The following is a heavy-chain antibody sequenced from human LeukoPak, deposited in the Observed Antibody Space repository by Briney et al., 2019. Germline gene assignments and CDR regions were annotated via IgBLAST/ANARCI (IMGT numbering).Heavy chain of an antibody. V-gene: IGHV3-30*02. Sequence: GGSLRLSCAASGLTFRNYGMHWVRQATGKGLEWVSFIWSDGNNRFYADSVKGRFTISRDNSKNMLYLQMDTLRAEDTALYYSAKDPGASVSGFYMDVWGKGTTVIVSS. CDR3: AKDPGASVSGFYMDV. CDR2: IWSDGNNR. J-gene: IGHJ6*03. CDR1: GLTFRNYG. D-gene: IGHD2-8*02.